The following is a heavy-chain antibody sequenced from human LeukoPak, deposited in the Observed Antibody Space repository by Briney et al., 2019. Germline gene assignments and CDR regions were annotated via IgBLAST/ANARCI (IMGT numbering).Heavy chain of an antibody. CDR2: IYYSGST. Sequence: PSETLSLTCTVSDGSIISSSYYWGWIRQPPGKGLEWIGSIYYSGSTYYNPSLKSRVTISVDTSKNQFSLKLSSVTAADTAVYYCARPEVAVAGNFDYWGQGTLVTVSS. J-gene: IGHJ4*02. V-gene: IGHV4-39*01. CDR1: DGSIISSSYY. CDR3: ARPEVAVAGNFDY. D-gene: IGHD6-19*01.